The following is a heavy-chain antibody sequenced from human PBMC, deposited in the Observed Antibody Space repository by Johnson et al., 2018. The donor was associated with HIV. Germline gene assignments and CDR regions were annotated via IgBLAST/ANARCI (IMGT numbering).Heavy chain of an antibody. CDR2: ISGSDHST. J-gene: IGHJ3*02. CDR3: AKGDIVVVPAADYSSSSVDI. Sequence: VQLVESGGGLVQPGGSLRLSCGASAFTFSSNDMKWVRQAPGKGLEWVSPISGSDHSTYYADSVEGRFTISRDNSKNTLYLQMNSLRAEDTAVYYCAKGDIVVVPAADYSSSSVDIWGQGTMVTVSS. D-gene: IGHD2-2*01. V-gene: IGHV3-23*04. CDR1: AFTFSSND.